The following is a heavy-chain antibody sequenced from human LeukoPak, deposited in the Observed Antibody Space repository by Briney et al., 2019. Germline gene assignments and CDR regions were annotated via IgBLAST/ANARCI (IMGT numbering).Heavy chain of an antibody. D-gene: IGHD1-14*01. J-gene: IGHJ4*02. Sequence: PGGSLRLSCAASGFTFSSYAMSWVRQAPGKGLEWVSFIRVSGANTFYADSVKGRFTISRDNSKNTLYLQMNSLRAEDTAVYYCAKGPDTNFMDYWGQGTLVTVSS. CDR3: AKGPDTNFMDY. CDR2: IRVSGANT. CDR1: GFTFSSYA. V-gene: IGHV3-23*01.